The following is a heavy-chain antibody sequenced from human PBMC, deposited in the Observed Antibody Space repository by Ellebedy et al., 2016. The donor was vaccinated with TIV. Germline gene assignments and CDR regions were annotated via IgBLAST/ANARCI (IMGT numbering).Heavy chain of an antibody. CDR3: ARGSGDYA. D-gene: IGHD4-17*01. CDR2: ISYDGSNK. J-gene: IGHJ1*01. CDR1: GFTFSSYA. V-gene: IGHV3-30*04. Sequence: GGSLRLSXAASGFTFSSYAMHWVRQAPGKGLEWVAVISYDGSNKYYADSVKGRFTISRDNAKNTLYLRLNSLRAEDTAVYYCARGSGDYAWGQGTLVTVSS.